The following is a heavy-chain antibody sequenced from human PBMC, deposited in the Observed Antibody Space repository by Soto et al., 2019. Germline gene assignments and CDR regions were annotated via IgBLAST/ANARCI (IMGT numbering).Heavy chain of an antibody. J-gene: IGHJ4*02. CDR3: ARAPATLYSSSWYYFDY. Sequence: SETLPLTCTVSGGSISSYYWSWIRQPPGKGLEWIGYIYYSGSTNYNPSLKSRVTISVDTSKNQFSLKLSSVTAADTAVYYCARAPATLYSSSWYYFDYWGQGTLVTVSS. D-gene: IGHD6-13*01. CDR1: GGSISSYY. CDR2: IYYSGST. V-gene: IGHV4-59*01.